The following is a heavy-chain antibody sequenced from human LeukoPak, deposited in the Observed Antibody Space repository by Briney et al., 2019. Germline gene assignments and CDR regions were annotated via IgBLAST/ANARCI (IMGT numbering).Heavy chain of an antibody. CDR3: ARPYYYDSSIDP. D-gene: IGHD3-22*01. CDR1: GGSISSGDYY. Sequence: PSQTLSLTCTVYGGSISSGDYYWSWIRQPPGKGLEWIAYMYYSGSTYYNPSLKSRVTMSADTSKNQLSPKLSSVTAADTAVYYCARPYYYDSSIDPWGQGILVTVSS. V-gene: IGHV4-30-4*01. J-gene: IGHJ5*02. CDR2: MYYSGST.